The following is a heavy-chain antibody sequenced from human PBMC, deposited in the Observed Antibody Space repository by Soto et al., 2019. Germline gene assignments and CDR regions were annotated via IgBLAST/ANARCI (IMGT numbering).Heavy chain of an antibody. V-gene: IGHV3-7*01. Sequence: GGSLRLSCAASGFTFSSYWMSWVRQAPGKGLEWVANIKQDGSEKYYVDSVKGRFTISRDNAKNSLYLQMNSLRAEDTAVYYCASTNWLLPFGAFDIWGQGTMVTVSS. CDR3: ASTNWLLPFGAFDI. CDR2: IKQDGSEK. CDR1: GFTFSSYW. D-gene: IGHD3-9*01. J-gene: IGHJ3*02.